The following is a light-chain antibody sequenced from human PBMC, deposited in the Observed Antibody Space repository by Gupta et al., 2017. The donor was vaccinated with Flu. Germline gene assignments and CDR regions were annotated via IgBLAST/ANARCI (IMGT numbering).Light chain of an antibody. V-gene: IGKV1-39*01. CDR2: AAS. Sequence: PSSLSASVGDRVTITCRASQSISSYLNWYQQKPGKAPKLLIYAASRLQSGVSSRFSGSGSGTDFTLTISRPQPEDFATYYCQQRDSTPRTFGQGTKVEIK. CDR3: QQRDSTPRT. CDR1: QSISSY. J-gene: IGKJ1*01.